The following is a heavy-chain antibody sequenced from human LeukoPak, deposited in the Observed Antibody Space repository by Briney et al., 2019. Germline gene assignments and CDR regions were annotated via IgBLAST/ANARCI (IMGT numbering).Heavy chain of an antibody. CDR2: ISSGGTTI. CDR3: ARSPYSGYDYFDY. Sequence: GGSLGLSCAASGFTFSSYEMNWVRQAPGKGLEWVSYISSGGTTIYYADSVSGRFTISRDNAKNSLYLQMNSLRAEDTAVYYCARSPYSGYDYFDYWGRGSLVTVSS. CDR1: GFTFSSYE. J-gene: IGHJ4*02. D-gene: IGHD5-12*01. V-gene: IGHV3-48*03.